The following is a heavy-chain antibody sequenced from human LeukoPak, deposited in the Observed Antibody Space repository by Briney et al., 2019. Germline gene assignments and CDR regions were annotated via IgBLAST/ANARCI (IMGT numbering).Heavy chain of an antibody. CDR3: ARGAAAAAKYDY. CDR1: GGTFSSYA. V-gene: IGHV1-69*01. J-gene: IGHJ4*02. D-gene: IGHD6-13*01. CDR2: IIPIFGTA. Sequence: GSSVKVSCKASGGTFSSYAISWVRQAPGQGLEWMGGIIPIFGTANYAQKFQGRVTITADESTSTAYVELSSLRSEDTAVYYCARGAAAAAKYDYWDQGTLVTVSS.